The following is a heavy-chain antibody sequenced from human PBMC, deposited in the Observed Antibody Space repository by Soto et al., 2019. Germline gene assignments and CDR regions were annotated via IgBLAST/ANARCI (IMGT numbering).Heavy chain of an antibody. CDR3: ARDYSCSGGSCYFAFDI. J-gene: IGHJ3*02. CDR2: IYYSGST. V-gene: IGHV4-31*03. Sequence: PSETLSLTCTVSGGSISSGGYYWSWIRQYPGKGLEWIGYIYYSGSTYYNPSLKSRVTISVDTSKNQFSLKLSSVTAADTAVYYCARDYSCSGGSCYFAFDIWGQGTMVTVSS. CDR1: GGSISSGGYY. D-gene: IGHD2-15*01.